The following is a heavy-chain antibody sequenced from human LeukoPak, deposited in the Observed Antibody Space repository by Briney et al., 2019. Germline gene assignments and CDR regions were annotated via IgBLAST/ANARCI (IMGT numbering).Heavy chain of an antibody. CDR3: ARDGREAAAGMRNWFDP. V-gene: IGHV1-46*01. Sequence: ASVKVSCKASGYTFTSYYMRWVRQAPGQGLEWMGIINPSGGSTSYAQKFQGRVTMTRDTSTSTVYMELSSLRSEDTAVYYCARDGREAAAGMRNWFDPWGQGTLVTVSS. CDR1: GYTFTSYY. D-gene: IGHD6-13*01. J-gene: IGHJ5*02. CDR2: INPSGGST.